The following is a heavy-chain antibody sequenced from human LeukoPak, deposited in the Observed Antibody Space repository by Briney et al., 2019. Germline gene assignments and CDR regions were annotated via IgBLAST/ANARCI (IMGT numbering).Heavy chain of an antibody. J-gene: IGHJ3*01. CDR3: GRLPKKTAVTITNNAFDL. V-gene: IGHV4-39*01. CDR2: IYYMGNT. D-gene: IGHD1-14*01. CDR1: GGSISSGGYY. Sequence: SQTLSLTCTVSGGSISSGGYYWSWIRQPPGKGLEWIGIIYYMGNTYYSPSPRSRVTMSVDTSKNQFYLRLSSVTAADMAVYYCGRLPKKTAVTITNNAFDLWGQGTMVTVSS.